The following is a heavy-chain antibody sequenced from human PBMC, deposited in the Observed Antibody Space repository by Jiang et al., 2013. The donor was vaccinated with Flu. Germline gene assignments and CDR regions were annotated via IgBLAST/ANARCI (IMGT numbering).Heavy chain of an antibody. CDR1: TFSSYA. D-gene: IGHD3-10*01. J-gene: IGHJ4*02. CDR3: AGTMVRGVLSDNPDY. CDR2: IIPIFGTA. V-gene: IGHV1-69*01. Sequence: TFSSYAISWVRQAPGQGLEWMGGIIPIFGTANYAQKFQGRVTITADESTSTAYMELSSLRSEDTAVYYCAGTMVRGVLSDNPDYWGQGTLVTVSS.